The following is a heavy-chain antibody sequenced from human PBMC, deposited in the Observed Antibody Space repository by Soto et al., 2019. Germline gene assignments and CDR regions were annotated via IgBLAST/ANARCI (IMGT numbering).Heavy chain of an antibody. D-gene: IGHD3-22*01. V-gene: IGHV1-69*01. CDR1: GGTFNIYS. J-gene: IGHJ4*02. CDR2: IIPLFGTA. Sequence: QVQLVQSGADVKKPGSSVKVSCKASGGTFNIYSINWVRQAPGQGLEWMGGIIPLFGTAYYAQEFQGRVTITADESTSTAYMELSSLRSEDTAVYFCARGASTHYYDSSGYYKGPLDYWGQGTLVTVSS. CDR3: ARGASTHYYDSSGYYKGPLDY.